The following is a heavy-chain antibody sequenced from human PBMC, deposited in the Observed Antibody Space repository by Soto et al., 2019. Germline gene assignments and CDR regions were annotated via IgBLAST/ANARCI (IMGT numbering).Heavy chain of an antibody. J-gene: IGHJ5*02. D-gene: IGHD3-10*01. CDR1: GFTFSSYA. Sequence: GGSLRLSCAAPGFTFSSYAMHWVRQAPGKGLEWVAVISYDGSNKYYADSVKGRFTISRDNSKNTLYLQMNSLRAEDTAVYYCARGLYGSGSYSPNWFDPWGQGTLVTVSS. CDR3: ARGLYGSGSYSPNWFDP. CDR2: ISYDGSNK. V-gene: IGHV3-30-3*01.